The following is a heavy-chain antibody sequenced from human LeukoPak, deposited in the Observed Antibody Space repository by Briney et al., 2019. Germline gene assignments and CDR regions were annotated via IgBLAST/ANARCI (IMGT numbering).Heavy chain of an antibody. CDR1: GGSFSGYY. Sequence: SENLSRNCAVYGGSFSGYYWSWIRQPPGKGLEWIGEINHSGSTNYNPSLKSRVTISVDTSKNQFSLKLSSVTAADTAVYYCARGGIAAAGTPPAKYFQHWGQGTLVTVSS. V-gene: IGHV4-34*01. J-gene: IGHJ1*01. CDR2: INHSGST. D-gene: IGHD6-13*01. CDR3: ARGGIAAAGTPPAKYFQH.